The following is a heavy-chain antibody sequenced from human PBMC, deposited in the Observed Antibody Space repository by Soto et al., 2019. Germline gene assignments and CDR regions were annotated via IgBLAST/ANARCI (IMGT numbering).Heavy chain of an antibody. D-gene: IGHD1-26*01. V-gene: IGHV4-39*01. J-gene: IGHJ4*02. CDR2: INYSGNT. CDR3: ATRLSGSYSDY. Sequence: SETLSLTCTVSGGSISSSTYYWGWIRQPPGKGLEWIGSINYSGNTYYNPSLKSRVTMSVDTSRNQFSLKLNSVTAADTAVYYCATRLSGSYSDYWGQGILVTVS. CDR1: GGSISSSTYY.